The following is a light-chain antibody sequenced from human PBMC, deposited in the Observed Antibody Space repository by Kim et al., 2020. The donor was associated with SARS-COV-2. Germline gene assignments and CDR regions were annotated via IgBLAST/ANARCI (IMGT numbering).Light chain of an antibody. CDR1: SSNIGAGYD. Sequence: QSVLTQPPSVSGAPGQRATISCTGSSSNIGAGYDVLWYQQLPGTAPKLLIYDNNNRPSGVPDRFSGSKSGTSASLAITGLQAEDEADYYCQSYDSRLTVVFGGGTQLTVL. J-gene: IGLJ2*01. V-gene: IGLV1-40*01. CDR2: DNN. CDR3: QSYDSRLTVV.